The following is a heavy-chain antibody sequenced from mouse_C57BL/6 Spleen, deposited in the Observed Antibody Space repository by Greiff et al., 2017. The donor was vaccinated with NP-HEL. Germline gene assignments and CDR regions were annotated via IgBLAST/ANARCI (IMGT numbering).Heavy chain of an antibody. CDR3: ARGDYGSSYGY. Sequence: QVQLKQPGAELVRPGSSVKLSCKASGYTFTSYWMHWVKQRPIQGLEWIGNIDPSDSETHSNQKFKDKATLTVDKSSSTAYMQLSSLTSEDSAVYYCARGDYGSSYGYWGQGTTLTVSS. D-gene: IGHD1-1*01. J-gene: IGHJ2*01. CDR2: IDPSDSET. V-gene: IGHV1-52*01. CDR1: GYTFTSYW.